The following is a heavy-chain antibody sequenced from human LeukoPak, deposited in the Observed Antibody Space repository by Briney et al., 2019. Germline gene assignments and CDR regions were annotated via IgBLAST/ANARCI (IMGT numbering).Heavy chain of an antibody. D-gene: IGHD2-15*01. CDR3: AKVMPPGRIRFYSYYMDV. J-gene: IGHJ6*03. CDR1: GFTFDDYA. V-gene: IGHV3-30-3*01. CDR2: IRYDGSSE. Sequence: GRSLRLSCAASGFTFDDYAVHWVRQAPGKGRGWVAFIRYDGSSEYYADSVKGRFTISRDKSKNTLSLQMNGLRVEDTAVYYCAKVMPPGRIRFYSYYMDVWGKGTTVTVS.